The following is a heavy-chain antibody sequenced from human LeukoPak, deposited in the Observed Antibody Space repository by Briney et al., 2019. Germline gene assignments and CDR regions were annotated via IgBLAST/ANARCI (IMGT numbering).Heavy chain of an antibody. CDR1: RNIFTGYF. J-gene: IGHJ4*02. Sequence: GASVKVSCKASRNIFTGYFIHWVRQAPGQGLEWMGWINPKNGGTNPAEKFQGRVTMTRDTSLSTAFMELTGLTSDDTAVYFCAREPPYTGHCDITTCDASRFDLWGQGTLVTVSS. CDR2: INPKNGGT. V-gene: IGHV1-2*02. D-gene: IGHD2-2*01. CDR3: AREPPYTGHCDITTCDASRFDL.